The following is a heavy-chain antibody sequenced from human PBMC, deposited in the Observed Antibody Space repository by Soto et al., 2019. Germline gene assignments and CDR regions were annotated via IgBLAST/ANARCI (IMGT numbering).Heavy chain of an antibody. J-gene: IGHJ6*03. Sequence: GGSLRLSCAASGFTFSSYAMSWVRQAPGKGLEWVSAISGSGGSTYYADSVKGRFTISRDNSKNTLYLQMNSLRAEDTAVYYCAKVRQPPSRPLYYYYMDVWGKGTTVTVSS. D-gene: IGHD6-13*01. V-gene: IGHV3-23*01. CDR3: AKVRQPPSRPLYYYYMDV. CDR2: ISGSGGST. CDR1: GFTFSSYA.